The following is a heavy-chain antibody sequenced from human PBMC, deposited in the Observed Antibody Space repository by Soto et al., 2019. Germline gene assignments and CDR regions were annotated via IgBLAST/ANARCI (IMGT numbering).Heavy chain of an antibody. CDR3: GKSGGTYPDYNGMNV. CDR1: GFPFSTSA. J-gene: IGHJ6*02. D-gene: IGHD1-26*01. V-gene: IGHV3-23*01. CDR2: ISATSDAA. Sequence: EVQLLESGGGLVQPGGSLRLSCAASGFPFSTSAMNWVRQAPGKGLEWVSIISATSDAAYYAESVKGRFTSSRDNSKNTLYLHMNSLRPAATAVYYCGKSGGTYPDYNGMNVWGQGTTVTVSS.